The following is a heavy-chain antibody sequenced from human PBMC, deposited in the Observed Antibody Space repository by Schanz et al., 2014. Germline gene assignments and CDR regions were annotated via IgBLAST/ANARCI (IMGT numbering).Heavy chain of an antibody. J-gene: IGHJ3*02. V-gene: IGHV3-23*04. Sequence: EVQLVESGGGLVQPGGSLRLSCAASGFTLSNYAMSWVRQAPGKGLEWVSGFDAHDGRAYYADSAKGRFTISRDNSKSTLYVEMNSLRAEDTAVYYCAKGRFGELSAFDIWGQGTMVTVSS. CDR3: AKGRFGELSAFDI. CDR1: GFTLSNYA. D-gene: IGHD3-10*01. CDR2: FDAHDGRA.